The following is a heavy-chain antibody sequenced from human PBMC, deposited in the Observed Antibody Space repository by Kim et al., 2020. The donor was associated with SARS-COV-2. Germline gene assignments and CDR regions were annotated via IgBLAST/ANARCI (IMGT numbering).Heavy chain of an antibody. Sequence: SETLSLTCTVSGGSISSYYWCWTRQPPGKGLEWIGYIYYSGSTTYNPSLKSRVIISVDTSKNQFSLKLSSVTAADTAVYYCARGSRGRQLTGIASWGQGTLVTVSS. D-gene: IGHD7-27*01. J-gene: IGHJ4*02. CDR2: IYYSGST. CDR1: GGSISSYY. CDR3: ARGSRGRQLTGIAS. V-gene: IGHV4-59*13.